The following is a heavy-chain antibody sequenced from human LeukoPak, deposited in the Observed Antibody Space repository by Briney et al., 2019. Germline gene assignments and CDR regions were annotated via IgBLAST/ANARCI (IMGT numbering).Heavy chain of an antibody. CDR3: ARGSRQLGSFDP. CDR1: GGSFSGYY. V-gene: IGHV4-34*01. CDR2: INHSGST. Sequence: SETLSLTCAVYGGSFSGYYWSWIRRPPGKGLEWIGEINHSGSTNYNPSLKSRVTISVDTSKNQFSLKLSSVTAADTAVYYCARGSRQLGSFDPWGQGTLVTVSS. J-gene: IGHJ5*02. D-gene: IGHD6-13*01.